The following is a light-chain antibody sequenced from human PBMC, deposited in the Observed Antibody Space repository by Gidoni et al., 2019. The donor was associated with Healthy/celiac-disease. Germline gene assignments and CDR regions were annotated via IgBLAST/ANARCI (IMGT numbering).Light chain of an antibody. V-gene: IGKV2-28*01. Sequence: DIVMTQSPLSLPVTSGEPASISCRSSQSLLHSNGYNYLDWYRQKPGQSPQLLIYLGSNRASGVPDRFRGSGSGTDFTLKISRVEAEDVGVYYCMQALQTPQVTFGQGTRLEIK. CDR3: MQALQTPQVT. J-gene: IGKJ5*01. CDR2: LGS. CDR1: QSLLHSNGYNY.